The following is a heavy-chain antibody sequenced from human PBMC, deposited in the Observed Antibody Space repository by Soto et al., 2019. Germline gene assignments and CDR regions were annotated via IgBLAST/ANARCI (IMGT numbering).Heavy chain of an antibody. CDR1: SGSITSDGYY. D-gene: IGHD3-10*01. V-gene: IGHV4-31*03. Sequence: SETLSLTCTVSSGSITSDGYYWSWLRQSPGKGLEWIGYIYNNGRTYYNPSLESRVTISIDTPNQQFSLSLRSVSAADTAVYYCARDRVIRSTSLAHWFDPWGPGTQVTVSS. J-gene: IGHJ5*02. CDR2: IYNNGRT. CDR3: ARDRVIRSTSLAHWFDP.